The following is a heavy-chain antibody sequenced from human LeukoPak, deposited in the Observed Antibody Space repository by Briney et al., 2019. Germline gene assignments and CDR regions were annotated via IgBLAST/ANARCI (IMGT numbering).Heavy chain of an antibody. CDR1: GYTFTGYY. D-gene: IGHD1-26*01. V-gene: IGHV1-2*02. Sequence: ASVKVSCKASGYTFTGYYMHWVRQAPGQGLEWMGWINPNSGGTNYAQKFQGRVTMTRDTSISTAYMELSRLRSDDTAVYYCARYPTLFSVGATPIDYWGQGTLVTVSS. CDR2: INPNSGGT. CDR3: ARYPTLFSVGATPIDY. J-gene: IGHJ4*02.